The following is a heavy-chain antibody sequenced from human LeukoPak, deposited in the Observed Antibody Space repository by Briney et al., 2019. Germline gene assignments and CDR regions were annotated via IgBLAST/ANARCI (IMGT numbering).Heavy chain of an antibody. CDR2: IYYSGST. D-gene: IGHD1-1*01. V-gene: IGHV4-39*01. CDR1: GGSISSSSYY. CDR3: ARGTHWFDP. J-gene: IGHJ5*02. Sequence: SETLSLTCTVSGGSISSSSYYWGWIRQPPGKGLEWIGSIYYSGSTYYNPSLKSRVTISVDTSKNQFSLRLRSVTAADTAVYYCARGTHWFDPWGQGTLVTVSS.